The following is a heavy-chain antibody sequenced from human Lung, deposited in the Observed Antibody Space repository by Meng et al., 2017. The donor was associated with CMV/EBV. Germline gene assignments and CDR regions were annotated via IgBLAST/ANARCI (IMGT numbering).Heavy chain of an antibody. J-gene: IGHJ6*02. CDR2: IYYSGST. Sequence: SXTXSLXCTVSGGSISSGGYYWSWIRQHPGRGLEWIGYIYYSGSTYYNPSLKSRVTISVDTSKNQFSLKLSSVTAADTAVYYCARDRSHSYYYYGMDFWGQGXTVTVSS. CDR3: ARDRSHSYYYYGMDF. CDR1: GGSISSGGYY. V-gene: IGHV4-31*03.